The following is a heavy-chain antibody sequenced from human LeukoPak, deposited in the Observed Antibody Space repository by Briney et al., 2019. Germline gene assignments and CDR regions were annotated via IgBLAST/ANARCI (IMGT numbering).Heavy chain of an antibody. CDR1: GFTFSTYS. CDR3: ARGRYCSGGSCYDY. Sequence: PGGSLRLSCVASGFTFSTYSMNWVRQAPGKGLEWVSYISSSSGTKYYADCVKGRFTISRDNAENSLYLQMNSLRAEDTAVYYCARGRYCSGGSCYDYWGQGTLVTVSS. V-gene: IGHV3-48*04. D-gene: IGHD2-15*01. J-gene: IGHJ4*02. CDR2: ISSSSGTK.